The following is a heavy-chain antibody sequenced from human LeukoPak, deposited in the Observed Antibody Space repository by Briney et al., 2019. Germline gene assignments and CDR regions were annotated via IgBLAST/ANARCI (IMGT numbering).Heavy chain of an antibody. CDR3: ARGSKMLGYNWFDP. V-gene: IGHV4-34*01. Sequence: SETLCLTCAVYGGSFSGYYWNWIRQPPGKGQEWIGEINHSGSTNYIPSLKSRVTISVDTSKNQFSLKLSSVTAADTAVYYCARGSKMLGYNWFDPWGQGTLVTVSS. J-gene: IGHJ5*02. D-gene: IGHD1-26*01. CDR2: INHSGST. CDR1: GGSFSGYY.